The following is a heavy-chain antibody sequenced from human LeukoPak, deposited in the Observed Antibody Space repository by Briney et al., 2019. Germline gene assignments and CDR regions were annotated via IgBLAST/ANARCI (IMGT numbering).Heavy chain of an antibody. CDR2: ISGSGDST. J-gene: IGHJ4*02. CDR3: ARGAERYPFDY. D-gene: IGHD1-1*01. Sequence: GGSLRLSCAASGFTFSTYAVNWVRQAPGNGLEWVSTISGSGDSTYYADSVKGRFTISRDDSKDTLYLQMSSVRVDDTAVYYCARGAERYPFDYWGQGTLVTVSS. V-gene: IGHV3-23*01. CDR1: GFTFSTYA.